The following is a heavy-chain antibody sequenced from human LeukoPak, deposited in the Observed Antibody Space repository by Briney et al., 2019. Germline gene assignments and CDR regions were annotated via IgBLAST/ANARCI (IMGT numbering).Heavy chain of an antibody. Sequence: PGGSLRLSCVVSGFTFSNWWMSWVRQAPGKGLEYVANIKEDGSEKNYVDSVKGRFTISRDNAKNSLYLQMNSLRAEDTAVYYCASLTAIVVVPAAPFDPWGQGTLVTVSS. CDR1: GFTFSNWW. CDR3: ASLTAIVVVPAAPFDP. V-gene: IGHV3-7*01. D-gene: IGHD2-2*01. CDR2: IKEDGSEK. J-gene: IGHJ5*02.